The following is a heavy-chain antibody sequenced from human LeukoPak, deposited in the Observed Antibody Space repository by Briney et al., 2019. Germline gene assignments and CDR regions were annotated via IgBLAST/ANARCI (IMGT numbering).Heavy chain of an antibody. CDR1: GGSFGSGGYY. J-gene: IGHJ4*02. CDR3: ARGDCDNGVCSRPGFAIDY. Sequence: SQTLSLTCTVSGGSFGSGGYYWSWIRQPPGKGLEWIGFIYDSGRTYYYPSLRSRVTISIDRSKNRFSLQLRSVTAADTAVYYCARGDCDNGVCSRPGFAIDYWGQGTLVTVSS. CDR2: IYDSGRT. V-gene: IGHV4-30-2*01. D-gene: IGHD2-8*01.